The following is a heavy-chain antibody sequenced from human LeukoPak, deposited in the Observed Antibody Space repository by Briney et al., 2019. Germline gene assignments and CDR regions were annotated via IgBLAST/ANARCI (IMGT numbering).Heavy chain of an antibody. Sequence: SETLSLTCIVSGGSISGYYWSWIRQPAGKRLEWIGRIYTSGSTNYNPSLKSRVTISVDKSKNQFSLKLSSVTAADTAVYYCARGDLAAAGFDYWGQGTLVTVSS. CDR1: GGSISGYY. D-gene: IGHD6-13*01. CDR3: ARGDLAAAGFDY. CDR2: IYTSGST. V-gene: IGHV4-4*07. J-gene: IGHJ4*02.